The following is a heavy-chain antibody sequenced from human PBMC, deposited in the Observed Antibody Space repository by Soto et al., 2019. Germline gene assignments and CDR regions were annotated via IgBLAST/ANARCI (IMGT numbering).Heavy chain of an antibody. V-gene: IGHV6-1*01. Sequence: PSQTLSLTCAICGDSVSNSGATWNWSRQTPSRGLEWLGRAYYRSRWQYDYATSVRSRITINPDTSKNQFSLQLSSVSPEDTAVCYCARDPPDFNSGFDSWGQGSLVTVSS. D-gene: IGHD1-26*01. CDR1: GDSVSNSGAT. CDR2: AYYRSRWQY. J-gene: IGHJ4*02. CDR3: ARDPPDFNSGFDS.